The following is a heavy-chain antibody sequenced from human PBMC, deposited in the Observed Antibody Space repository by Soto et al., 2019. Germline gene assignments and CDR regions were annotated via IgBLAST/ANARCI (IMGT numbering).Heavy chain of an antibody. Sequence: GESLKISCAASGFTVSSNYMSWVRQAPGKGLEWVSVIYSGGSTYYADSVKGRFTISRHNSKNTLYLQMNSLRAEDTAVYYCARAPYSSSWYYYGMDVWGQGTTVTVSS. CDR1: GFTVSSNY. J-gene: IGHJ6*02. CDR3: ARAPYSSSWYYYGMDV. D-gene: IGHD6-13*01. CDR2: IYSGGST. V-gene: IGHV3-53*04.